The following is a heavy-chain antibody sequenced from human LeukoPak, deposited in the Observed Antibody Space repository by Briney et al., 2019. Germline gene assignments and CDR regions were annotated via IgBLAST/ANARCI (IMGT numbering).Heavy chain of an antibody. Sequence: GGSLRLSCTTSGFTFGDYGFNWVRQAPGKGLEWVGFIRKKAHDWTPQYAASVQGRFTISRDDSKGIAYLEMNSLKTEDTAVYYCTRAGGYHNYLDYWGQGTPVTVSS. V-gene: IGHV3-49*04. CDR3: TRAGGYHNYLDY. D-gene: IGHD5-12*01. CDR1: GFTFGDYG. J-gene: IGHJ4*02. CDR2: IRKKAHDWTP.